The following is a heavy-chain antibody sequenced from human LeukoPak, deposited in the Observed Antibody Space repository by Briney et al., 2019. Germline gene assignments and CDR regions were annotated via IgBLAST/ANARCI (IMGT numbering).Heavy chain of an antibody. CDR2: IYDSGST. CDR1: GGSISSGDYY. D-gene: IGHD1-20*01. Sequence: PSQTLSLTCTVSGGSISSGDYYWSWIRQPPGKGREWIVYIYDSGSTYDNPALKSRVTISVDTSKNQFSLKLSSVTPAATAVYYCARALTGILPLTWFDPWGQGTLVTASS. J-gene: IGHJ5*02. CDR3: ARALTGILPLTWFDP. V-gene: IGHV4-30-4*08.